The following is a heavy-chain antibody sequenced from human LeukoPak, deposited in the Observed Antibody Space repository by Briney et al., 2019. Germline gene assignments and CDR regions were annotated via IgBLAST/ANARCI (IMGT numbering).Heavy chain of an antibody. CDR1: ESRFEIYG. CDR3: ARDGTTIGDDYFPN. D-gene: IGHD2/OR15-2a*01. J-gene: IGHJ4*02. Sequence: PGGSLKLSCAASESRFEIYGMNWFRQFPGKGLKWFSAINWNGGSTHYADSVRGRFTISRDNARNSMFLHMNSLRAEDTALYFCARDGTTIGDDYFPNWGQGILVTVSS. V-gene: IGHV3-20*04. CDR2: INWNGGST.